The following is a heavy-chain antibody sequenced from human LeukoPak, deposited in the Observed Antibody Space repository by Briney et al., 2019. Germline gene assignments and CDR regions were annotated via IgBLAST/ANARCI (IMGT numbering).Heavy chain of an antibody. J-gene: IGHJ5*02. CDR1: GGSISSSNYY. Sequence: SETLSLTCTVSGGSISSSNYYWGWIRQPPGKGLEWIGSVYYSGCTYSNPSLKSRITIYVDKSKNQFSLRLSSVTAADTGIYYCARRDYGAPRWFDPWGQGTLVTVYS. D-gene: IGHD4-17*01. V-gene: IGHV4-39*01. CDR2: VYYSGCT. CDR3: ARRDYGAPRWFDP.